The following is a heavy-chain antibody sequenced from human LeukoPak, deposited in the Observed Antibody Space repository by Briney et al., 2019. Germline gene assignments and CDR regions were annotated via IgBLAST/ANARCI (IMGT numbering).Heavy chain of an antibody. V-gene: IGHV5-51*01. CDR3: AREYGDENDDAFDS. Sequence: KVSCKASGYTFTSYGISWVRQMPGKGLEWRGIIYPGDSDTRYNPAFHGQGTISADKEISTAYLQRSSLKASDTAMYYCAREYGDENDDAFDSWGQGTMVTVSS. CDR1: GYTFTSYG. CDR2: IYPGDSDT. J-gene: IGHJ3*02. D-gene: IGHD4-17*01.